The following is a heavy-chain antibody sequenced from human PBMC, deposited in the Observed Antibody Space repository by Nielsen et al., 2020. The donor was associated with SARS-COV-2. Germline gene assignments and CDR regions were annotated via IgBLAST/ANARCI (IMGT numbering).Heavy chain of an antibody. CDR3: AKATTVTTSPI. Sequence: GGSLRLSCAASGFTFSSYAMSWVRQAPGKGLEWVSAISGSGGSTYYAGSVKGRFTISRDNSKNTLYLQMNSLRAEDTAVYYCAKATTVTTSPIWGQGTMVTVSS. CDR2: ISGSGGST. D-gene: IGHD4-17*01. V-gene: IGHV3-23*01. CDR1: GFTFSSYA. J-gene: IGHJ3*02.